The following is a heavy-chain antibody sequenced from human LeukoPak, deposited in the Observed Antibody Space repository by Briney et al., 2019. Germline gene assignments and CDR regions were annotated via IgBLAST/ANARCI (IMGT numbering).Heavy chain of an antibody. CDR2: ISGSGSRT. Sequence: GGSLRLSCAASGFTFSSYAMSWVRQAPGKGLEWVSAISGSGSRTYYADSEKGRFTISRDNSKNTLSLQMNSLRAEDTAVYYCAKVFRKDGDFHLFDYWGQGTLVTVSS. V-gene: IGHV3-23*01. CDR3: AKVFRKDGDFHLFDY. J-gene: IGHJ4*02. D-gene: IGHD4-17*01. CDR1: GFTFSSYA.